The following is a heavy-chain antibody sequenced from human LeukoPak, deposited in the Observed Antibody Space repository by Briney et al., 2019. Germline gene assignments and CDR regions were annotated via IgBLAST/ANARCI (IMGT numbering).Heavy chain of an antibody. Sequence: GGSLRLSCAASGFTFSSYAMHWVRQAPGKGPEWVAVISYDGSNKYYADSVKGRFTISRDNSKNTLYLQMNSLRAEDTAVYYCARSNYGDYAPLDYWGQGTLVTVSS. CDR1: GFTFSSYA. J-gene: IGHJ4*02. V-gene: IGHV3-30*04. D-gene: IGHD4-17*01. CDR2: ISYDGSNK. CDR3: ARSNYGDYAPLDY.